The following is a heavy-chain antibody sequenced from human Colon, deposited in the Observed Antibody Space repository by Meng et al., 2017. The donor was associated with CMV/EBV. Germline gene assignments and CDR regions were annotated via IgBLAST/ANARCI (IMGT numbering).Heavy chain of an antibody. V-gene: IGHV3-43D*03. CDR2: ISWDGGDT. CDR1: FTFDAYA. J-gene: IGHJ4*02. Sequence: FTFDAYAMHWVRQAPGKGLEWVALISWDGGDTYYADSVRGRFIISRDNSKNSHYLQMNSLRAEDTALYYCARDISPSPLRSAGYFDSWGQGTLVTVSS. CDR3: ARDISPSPLRSAGYFDS. D-gene: IGHD2/OR15-2a*01.